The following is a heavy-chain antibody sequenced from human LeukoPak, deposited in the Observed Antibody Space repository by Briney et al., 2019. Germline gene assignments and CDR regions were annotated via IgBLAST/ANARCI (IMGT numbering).Heavy chain of an antibody. CDR1: GGSISSYY. CDR2: IYYNGYT. J-gene: IGHJ4*02. D-gene: IGHD1/OR15-1a*01. Sequence: SETLSLTCTVSGGSISSYYWSWIRQPPGKGLEWIGYIYYNGYTDYNPSLKSRVTISLHTSKNQFSLKLSSVTAADTAVYYCARDRHWTNDWVFDYWGQGTLVTVSS. V-gene: IGHV4-59*01. CDR3: ARDRHWTNDWVFDY.